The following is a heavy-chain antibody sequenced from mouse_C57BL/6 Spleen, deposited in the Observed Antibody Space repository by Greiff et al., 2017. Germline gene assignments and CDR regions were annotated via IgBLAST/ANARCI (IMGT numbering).Heavy chain of an antibody. J-gene: IGHJ2*01. CDR2: ISYDGSN. D-gene: IGHD1-1*01. Sequence: ESGPGLVKPSQSLSLTCSVTGYSITSGYYWNWIRRFPGNELEWMGYISYDGSNNYNPTLKNRISITRDTSKNQFFLKLNSVTTEDTATYDCASDYDGRGNFDYWGQGTTLTVSS. CDR1: GYSITSGYY. V-gene: IGHV3-6*01. CDR3: ASDYDGRGNFDY.